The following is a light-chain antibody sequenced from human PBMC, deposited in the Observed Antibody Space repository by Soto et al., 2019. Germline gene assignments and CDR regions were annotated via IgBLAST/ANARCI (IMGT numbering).Light chain of an antibody. CDR2: NNH. CDR3: AAWYDSLDGPI. CDR1: SSNIGSNS. V-gene: IGLV1-44*01. J-gene: IGLJ1*01. Sequence: QSVLTQPPSASGTPGQSITISCSGSSSNIGSNSVNWYQQFPGTAPKLLIYNNHQRPSGVPDRFSGSKSGTSASLAISGLQSEDESDYYCAAWYDSLDGPIFGTGTKFTVL.